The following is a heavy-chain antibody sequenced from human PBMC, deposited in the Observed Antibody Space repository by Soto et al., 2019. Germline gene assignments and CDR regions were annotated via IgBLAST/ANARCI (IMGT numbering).Heavy chain of an antibody. CDR2: ISQSGST. V-gene: IGHV4-34*01. CDR3: ARGSGFAVIPGELEDVHHDY. Sequence: QVQLQQWGAGLLKPSETLSLTCAVYGQSFSGHTWSWIRQSPGKGLEWIGEISQSGSTYYNPSLKTRVTISADTSKNQFSLTLNSVTAADTGVFYCARGSGFAVIPGELEDVHHDYWGQGTLVSVSS. CDR1: GQSFSGHT. J-gene: IGHJ4*02. D-gene: IGHD2-2*01.